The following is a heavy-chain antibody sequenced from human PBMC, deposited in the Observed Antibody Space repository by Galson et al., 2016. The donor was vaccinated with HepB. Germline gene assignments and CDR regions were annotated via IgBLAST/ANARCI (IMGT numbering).Heavy chain of an antibody. CDR1: GFTFSSYS. D-gene: IGHD6-13*01. V-gene: IGHV3-7*01. J-gene: IGHJ5*02. CDR2: IKQDGSEK. CDR3: ASDGQYSSSVYNWFDP. Sequence: SLRLSCAASGFTFSSYSMSWVRQAPGKGLEWVANIKQDGSEKYYVDSVKSRFTISRDNAKNSLYLQMNSLRAEDTAVYYCASDGQYSSSVYNWFDPWGQGTLVTVSS.